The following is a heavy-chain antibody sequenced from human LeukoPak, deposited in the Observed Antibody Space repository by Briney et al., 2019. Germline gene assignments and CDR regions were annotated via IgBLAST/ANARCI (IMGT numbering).Heavy chain of an antibody. Sequence: PGGSLRLSCAASGFTFDDYGMSWVRQAPGKGLEWVSGINWNGGSTGYADSVKGRFTISRDNAKNSLYLQMNSLRAEDTAVYYCASYYYDSSGSYWYYGMDVWGQGTMVTVSS. CDR2: INWNGGST. D-gene: IGHD3-22*01. CDR1: GFTFDDYG. J-gene: IGHJ6*02. CDR3: ASYYYDSSGSYWYYGMDV. V-gene: IGHV3-20*04.